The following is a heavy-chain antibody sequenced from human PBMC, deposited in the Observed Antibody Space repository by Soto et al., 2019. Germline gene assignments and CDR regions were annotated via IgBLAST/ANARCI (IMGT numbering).Heavy chain of an antibody. CDR3: ARMLSTVTMAFDY. Sequence: GGSLRLSCAASGFTFSVYAMSWVRQAPGRGLEWVSTISSSGGTTYYADSVKGRFTISRDTSKNTLSLQMNSLRAEDTAVYYCARMLSTVTMAFDYWGQGTLVTVSS. V-gene: IGHV3-23*01. J-gene: IGHJ4*02. CDR2: ISSSGGTT. D-gene: IGHD3-10*01. CDR1: GFTFSVYA.